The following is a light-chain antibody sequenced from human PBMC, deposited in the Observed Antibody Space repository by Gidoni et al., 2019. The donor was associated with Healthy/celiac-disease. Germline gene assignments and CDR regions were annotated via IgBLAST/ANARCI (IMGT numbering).Light chain of an antibody. Sequence: SSELTQDPAVSVALGQTVRITCQGDSLRSYYASWYQQKPGQAPVLVIYGKNNRPSGMPDRFSGSSSGNTASLTITGAQAEDEADYYCNSRDSSGNHLVFGGGTKLTXL. J-gene: IGLJ2*01. V-gene: IGLV3-19*01. CDR1: SLRSYY. CDR2: GKN. CDR3: NSRDSSGNHLV.